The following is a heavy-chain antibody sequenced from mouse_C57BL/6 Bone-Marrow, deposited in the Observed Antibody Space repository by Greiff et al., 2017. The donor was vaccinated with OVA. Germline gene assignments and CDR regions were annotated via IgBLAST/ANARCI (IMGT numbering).Heavy chain of an antibody. J-gene: IGHJ2*01. Sequence: VQLKESGPSLVKPSQTLSLPCSVPGDSITSCYWNWIRQFPGNKLEYMGYISYSGSTYYNPSLKSRISITRDTSKNQYYLQLNSVTTEDTATYYCARSTMITFDYWGQGTTLTVSS. V-gene: IGHV3-8*02. D-gene: IGHD2-4*01. CDR2: ISYSGST. CDR1: GDSITSCY. CDR3: ARSTMITFDY.